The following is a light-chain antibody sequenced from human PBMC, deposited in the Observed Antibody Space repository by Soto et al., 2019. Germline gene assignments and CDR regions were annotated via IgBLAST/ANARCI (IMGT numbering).Light chain of an antibody. V-gene: IGKV3-15*01. CDR3: QQGHNWPHT. CDR1: QSINSE. Sequence: EIVMTQSPATLSLSPGERAALSCRASQSINSELAWYQQKPGQPPRLLIYGASTRASGVPARFTGSESGSEFTLTISGLQSEDFAIYYCQQGHNWPHTFGQGTRLEIK. J-gene: IGKJ2*01. CDR2: GAS.